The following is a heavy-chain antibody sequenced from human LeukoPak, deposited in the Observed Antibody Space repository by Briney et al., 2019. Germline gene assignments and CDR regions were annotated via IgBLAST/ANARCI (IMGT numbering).Heavy chain of an antibody. Sequence: KPSETLSLTCDVSGYSISSGYYWGWIRQPPGKGLEWIGSIYHSGSTYYNPSLKSRVTISVDTSKNQFSLKLSSVTAADTAVYYCARVVIGVVINAFDIWGQGTMVTVSS. J-gene: IGHJ3*02. CDR2: IYHSGST. V-gene: IGHV4-38-2*01. CDR1: GYSISSGYY. CDR3: ARVVIGVVINAFDI. D-gene: IGHD3-3*01.